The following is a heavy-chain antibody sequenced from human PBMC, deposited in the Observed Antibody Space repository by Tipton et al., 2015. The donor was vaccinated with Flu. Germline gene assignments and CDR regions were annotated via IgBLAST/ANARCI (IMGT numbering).Heavy chain of an antibody. J-gene: IGHJ5*02. CDR1: GYSISSGYY. D-gene: IGHD3-10*01. CDR3: AREAAPTPGAGYQYES. V-gene: IGHV4-38-2*02. CDR2: IYHSGST. Sequence: LRLSCTVSGYSISSGYYWGWIRQPPGKGLEWIGSIYHSGSTYYNPSLQSRVTISVDTSKNQFSLRLSPVTAADTAVYFCAREAAPTPGAGYQYESWGQGKLVTVSS.